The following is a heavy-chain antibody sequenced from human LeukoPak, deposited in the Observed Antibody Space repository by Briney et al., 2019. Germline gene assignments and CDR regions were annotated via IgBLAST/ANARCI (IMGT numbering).Heavy chain of an antibody. CDR1: GYTFTGYY. D-gene: IGHD2-15*01. Sequence: ASVKVSCKASGYTFTGYYMHWVRQAPGQGLEWMGWMNPYSGGTNYAQKFQGRVTMTRDTSISTAYVELRRLSSDDTAIYYCARPYCNGGSCHDYFDYWGQGTLVSVSS. CDR2: MNPYSGGT. CDR3: ARPYCNGGSCHDYFDY. J-gene: IGHJ4*02. V-gene: IGHV1-2*02.